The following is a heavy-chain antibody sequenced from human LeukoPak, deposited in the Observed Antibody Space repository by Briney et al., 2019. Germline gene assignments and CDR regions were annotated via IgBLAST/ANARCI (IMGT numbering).Heavy chain of an antibody. J-gene: IGHJ4*02. D-gene: IGHD4-17*01. CDR2: INSDGSGT. V-gene: IGHV3-74*01. CDR1: GFTFSSSW. Sequence: GGSLRLSCAVSGFTFSSSWMHWVRQAPGKGLVWVSRINSDGSGTIYADSVKGRFTISRDNTKNTLFLQMNSLRAEDTAVYYCARVYGGYGDYYFDYWGQGTLVTVSS. CDR3: ARVYGGYGDYYFDY.